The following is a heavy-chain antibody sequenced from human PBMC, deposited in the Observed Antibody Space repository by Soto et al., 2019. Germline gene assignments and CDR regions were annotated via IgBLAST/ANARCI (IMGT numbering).Heavy chain of an antibody. CDR3: ARDYYYDSRSSSVNWFDP. V-gene: IGHV3-74*01. D-gene: IGHD3-22*01. Sequence: LRLSCVASEFTFSKYWMHWVRQAPGKGLVWVPRINMDGTKTAYADSVKGRFTVSRDNANNTLYLQMNSLGVEDTAVYYCARDYYYDSRSSSVNWFDPWGQGTLVTVSS. J-gene: IGHJ5*02. CDR1: EFTFSKYW. CDR2: INMDGTKT.